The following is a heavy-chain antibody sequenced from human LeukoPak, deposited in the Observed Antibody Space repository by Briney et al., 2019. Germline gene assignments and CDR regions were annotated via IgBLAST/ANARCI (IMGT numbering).Heavy chain of an antibody. D-gene: IGHD2-2*01. Sequence: GSLRLSCAASGFTFSSYAMSWVRQPPGKGLEWIGEINHSGSTNYNPSLKSRVTISVDTSKNQFSLKLSSVTAADTAVYYCARARRVVPAAIRRCYYMDVWGKGTTVTVSS. CDR1: GFTFSSYA. J-gene: IGHJ6*03. CDR3: ARARRVVPAAIRRCYYMDV. CDR2: INHSGST. V-gene: IGHV4-34*01.